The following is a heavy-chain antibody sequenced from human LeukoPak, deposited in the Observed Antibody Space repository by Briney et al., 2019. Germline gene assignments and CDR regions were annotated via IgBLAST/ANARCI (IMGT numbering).Heavy chain of an antibody. CDR2: INPSGGST. D-gene: IGHD5-24*01. J-gene: IGHJ4*02. V-gene: IGHV1-46*01. CDR1: GYTFTSYY. Sequence: ASVKVSCKASGYTFTSYYMHWVRQAPGQGLEWMGIINPSGGSTSYAQKFQGRVTMTRDTSTSTVYMELSSLGSEDTAVYYCASRGWLQGTHGGYYFDYWGQGTLVTVSS. CDR3: ASRGWLQGTHGGYYFDY.